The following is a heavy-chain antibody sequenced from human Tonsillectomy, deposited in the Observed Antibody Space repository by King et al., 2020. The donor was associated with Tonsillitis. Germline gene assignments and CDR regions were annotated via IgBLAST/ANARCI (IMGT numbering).Heavy chain of an antibody. D-gene: IGHD5-12*01. CDR2: ISANGGDT. CDR1: EFTFSSYD. V-gene: IGHV3-23*04. CDR3: AKSDSGYDWDAFDI. Sequence: VQLVESGGGLIQPGGSLRLSCAASEFTFSSYDMSWVRQPPGKGLEWVSTISANGGDTYYADSVKGRFTISRDNSKNMQYLQMNSLRAEDTAVYYCAKSDSGYDWDAFDIWGQGTRVTVSS. J-gene: IGHJ3*02.